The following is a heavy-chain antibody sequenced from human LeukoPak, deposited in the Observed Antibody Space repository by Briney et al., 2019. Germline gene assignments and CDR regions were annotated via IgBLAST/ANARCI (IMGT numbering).Heavy chain of an antibody. V-gene: IGHV4-59*01. J-gene: IGHJ4*02. CDR1: SGSISSYY. D-gene: IGHD3/OR15-3a*01. Sequence: SSETLSLTCTFSSGSISSYYWSWIRQPPGAGLEWIGYIYYSGSTNYNPSLKSRVTISVDTSKNQFSLKLNSVTAADTAVYYCARSHSVWTSFDYWGQGTLVTVST. CDR3: ARSHSVWTSFDY. CDR2: IYYSGST.